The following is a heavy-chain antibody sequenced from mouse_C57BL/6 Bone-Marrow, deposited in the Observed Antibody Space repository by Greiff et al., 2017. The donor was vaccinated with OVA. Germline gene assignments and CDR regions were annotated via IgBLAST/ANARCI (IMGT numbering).Heavy chain of an antibody. CDR1: GYTFTDYE. CDR2: IDPETGGT. CDR3: TGWAHYFDY. Sequence: QVQLKESGAELVRPGASVTLSCKALGYTFTDYEMHWVKQTPVHGLEWIGAIDPETGGTAYNQKFKGKAILTADKSSSTAYMELRSLTSEDSAVYYCTGWAHYFDYWGQGTTLTVSS. J-gene: IGHJ2*01. V-gene: IGHV1-15*01. D-gene: IGHD1-1*02.